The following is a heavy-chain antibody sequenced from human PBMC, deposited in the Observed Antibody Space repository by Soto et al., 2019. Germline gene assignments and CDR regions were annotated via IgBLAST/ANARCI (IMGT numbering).Heavy chain of an antibody. CDR3: ARGGSYMVATGGYYFDY. CDR1: GGFISSNY. Sequence: SETLPLPCTGSGGFISSNYWLWIRQPPGKGLEWIGYIYYSGSTNYNPSLKSRVTISVDTSKNQFSLKLSSVTAADTAVYYCARGGSYMVATGGYYFDYWGQVTLVTVS. CDR2: IYYSGST. J-gene: IGHJ4*02. D-gene: IGHD5-12*01. V-gene: IGHV4-59*01.